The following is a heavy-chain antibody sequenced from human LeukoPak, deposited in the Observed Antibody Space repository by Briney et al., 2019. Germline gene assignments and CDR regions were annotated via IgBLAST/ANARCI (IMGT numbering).Heavy chain of an antibody. CDR2: IYYSGST. D-gene: IGHD3-10*01. CDR1: GGSISSYY. J-gene: IGHJ4*02. V-gene: IGHV4-39*07. CDR3: ARDSGLWFGELQLDY. Sequence: SETLSLTCTVSGGSISSYYWSWIRQPPGKGLEWIGSIYYSGSTYYNPSLKSRVTISVDTSKNQFSLKLSSVTAADTAVYYCARDSGLWFGELQLDYWGQGTLVTVSS.